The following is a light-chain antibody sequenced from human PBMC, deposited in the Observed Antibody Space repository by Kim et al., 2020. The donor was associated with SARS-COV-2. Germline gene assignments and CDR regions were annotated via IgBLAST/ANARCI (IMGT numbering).Light chain of an antibody. CDR1: QSVSSDY. CDR2: GAS. J-gene: IGKJ5*01. CDR3: QQYGSSPGTT. Sequence: ENVLTQSPGTLSLSPGERATLSCRASQSVSSDYFAWYQQKPGQAPRLLIYGASSRATDIPDRFSGSGSGTDFTLTISRVEPEDFAVYYCQQYGSSPGTTFGQGTRLEIK. V-gene: IGKV3-20*01.